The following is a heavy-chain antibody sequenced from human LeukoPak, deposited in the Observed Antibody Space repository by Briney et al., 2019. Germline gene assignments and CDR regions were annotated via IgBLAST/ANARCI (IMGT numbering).Heavy chain of an antibody. CDR1: GFTFSSYS. D-gene: IGHD3-22*01. CDR2: ISSSSSTI. CDR3: ARDGPTYYYDSSGYLNAFDI. V-gene: IGHV3-48*04. Sequence: GESLRLSCAASGFTFSSYSMNWVRQAPGKGLEWVSYISSSSSTIYYADSVKGRFTISRDNTKNSLYLQMNSLRAEDTAVYYCARDGPTYYYDSSGYLNAFDIWGQGTMVTVSS. J-gene: IGHJ3*02.